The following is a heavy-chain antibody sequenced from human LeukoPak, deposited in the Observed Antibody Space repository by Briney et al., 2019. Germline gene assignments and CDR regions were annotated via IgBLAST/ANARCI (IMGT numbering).Heavy chain of an antibody. D-gene: IGHD6-19*01. CDR1: EFTLSTHG. CDR2: VTSRRGT. J-gene: IGHJ4*01. V-gene: IGHV3-23*01. Sequence: QPGGSLRLSCAASEFTLSTHGLSWVRQAPGKRLEWVSTVTSRRGTHYTDSVQGRFITSRDNSENTFVLEMNSLRAEDTAVYYCATTRPYGTTWAGAFEDWGQGTPVTVSS. CDR3: ATTRPYGTTWAGAFED.